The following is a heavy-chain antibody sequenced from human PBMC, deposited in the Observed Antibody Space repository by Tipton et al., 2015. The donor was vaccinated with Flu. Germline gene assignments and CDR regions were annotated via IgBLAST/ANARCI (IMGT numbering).Heavy chain of an antibody. Sequence: LRLSCSVSGYSIRSAYYWGWVRRPPGKGLEWIGTIYHSGTTYYNPSLKSRLTISVDTSKNQFSLRLSSVTAADTAVYYCAKTLILFYASGGFYYYGLDVWGQRSTVNVSS. CDR1: GYSIRSAYY. D-gene: IGHD2-15*01. CDR2: IYHSGTT. CDR3: AKTLILFYASGGFYYYGLDV. J-gene: IGHJ6*02. V-gene: IGHV4-38-2*01.